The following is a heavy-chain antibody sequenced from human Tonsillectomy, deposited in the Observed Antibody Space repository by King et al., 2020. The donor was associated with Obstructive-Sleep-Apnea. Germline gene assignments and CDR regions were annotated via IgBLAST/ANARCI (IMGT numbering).Heavy chain of an antibody. CDR1: GGSISSSSYY. Sequence: QLQESGPGLVKPSETLSLTCTVSGGSISSSSYYWGWIRQPPGKGLEWIGSIYYSGSTYYNPSLKSRVTISVDTSKNQFSLKLSSVTAADTAVYYCARDPGTAMVRGWFDPWGQGTLVTVSS. V-gene: IGHV4-39*07. CDR2: IYYSGST. CDR3: ARDPGTAMVRGWFDP. J-gene: IGHJ5*02. D-gene: IGHD5-18*01.